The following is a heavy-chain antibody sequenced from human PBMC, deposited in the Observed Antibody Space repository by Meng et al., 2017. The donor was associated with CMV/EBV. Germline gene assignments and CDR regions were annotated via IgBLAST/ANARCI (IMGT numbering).Heavy chain of an antibody. CDR2: IRYDGSNK. J-gene: IGHJ4*02. Sequence: GGSLRLSCAASGFTFSSYGMHWVRQAPGKGLEWVAFIRYDGSNKYYADSVKGRFTISRDNSKNTLYLQMNSLRAEDTAVYYCARLRFYYGSGSYYKGIYFDYWGQGTLVTVSS. CDR1: GFTFSSYG. V-gene: IGHV3-30*02. CDR3: ARLRFYYGSGSYYKGIYFDY. D-gene: IGHD3-10*01.